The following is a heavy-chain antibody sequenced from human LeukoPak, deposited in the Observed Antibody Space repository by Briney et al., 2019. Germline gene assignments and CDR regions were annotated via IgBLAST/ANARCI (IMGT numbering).Heavy chain of an antibody. CDR1: AFSFSDYN. CDR2: TTSSGSYI. V-gene: IGHV3-21*01. Sequence: GGSLRLSCAASAFSFSDYNMNWVGQAPGKGLEWVSSTTSSGSYIYYADSVKGRLTISRDNAKNSLYPQMHSLRAEDTAVYYCPRASFWESPINWFAPRGQGTLVTVPS. D-gene: IGHD3-16*01. J-gene: IGHJ5*02. CDR3: PRASFWESPINWFAP.